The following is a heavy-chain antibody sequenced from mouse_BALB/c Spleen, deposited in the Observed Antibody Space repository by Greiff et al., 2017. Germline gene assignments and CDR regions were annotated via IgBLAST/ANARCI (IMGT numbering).Heavy chain of an antibody. CDR2: INPYNDGT. Sequence: VQLKESGPELVKPGASVKMSCKASGYTFTSYVMHWVKQKPGQGLEWIGYINPYNDGTKYNEKFKGKATLTSDKSSSTAYMELSSLTSEDSAVFYGAREGDYDGTWFAGWGQGTLVTVSA. D-gene: IGHD1-1*01. V-gene: IGHV1-14*01. J-gene: IGHJ3*01. CDR1: GYTFTSYV. CDR3: AREGDYDGTWFAG.